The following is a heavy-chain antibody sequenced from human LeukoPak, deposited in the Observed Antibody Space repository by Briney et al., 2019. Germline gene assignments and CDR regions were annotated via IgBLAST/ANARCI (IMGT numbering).Heavy chain of an antibody. CDR3: ARCVSSGYSILFDAFDI. D-gene: IGHD3-22*01. V-gene: IGHV5-51*01. Sequence: GESLKISCKGSGYSFTSYWIGWVRQMPGKGLEWMGIIYPGDSDTRYSPSFQGQVTISADKSISTAYLQWSSLKASDTAMYYCARCVSSGYSILFDAFDIWGQGTMVTVSS. CDR1: GYSFTSYW. CDR2: IYPGDSDT. J-gene: IGHJ3*02.